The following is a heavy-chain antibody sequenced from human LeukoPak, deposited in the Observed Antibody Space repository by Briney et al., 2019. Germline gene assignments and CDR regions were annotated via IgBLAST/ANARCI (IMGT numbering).Heavy chain of an antibody. V-gene: IGHV4-59*01. CDR1: GGSISSYY. CDR2: IYYSGNT. J-gene: IGHJ6*03. Sequence: SETLSLTCTVSGGSISSYYWSWIRQPPGKVLEWIGYIYYSGNTNYNPSLKSRVTISVDTSKNQFSLKLSSVTAADTAVYYCAREVAARPHGMDVWGKGTTVTVSS. D-gene: IGHD6-6*01. CDR3: AREVAARPHGMDV.